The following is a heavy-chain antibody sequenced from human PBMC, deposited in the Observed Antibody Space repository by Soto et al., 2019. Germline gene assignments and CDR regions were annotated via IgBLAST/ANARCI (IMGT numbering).Heavy chain of an antibody. CDR1: DRFFSGYY. CDR3: ARGRDYFGSGSYFDY. Sequence: PSXTLYLTCAVYDRFFSGYYCSWILQPPGKGLEWIGEVNHSGSTNYNPSLKSRVTISMDTSENRFSLKVTSVTAEDTAVYYCARGRDYFGSGSYFDYWGQGTLVTVSS. J-gene: IGHJ4*02. CDR2: VNHSGST. V-gene: IGHV4-34*01. D-gene: IGHD3-10*01.